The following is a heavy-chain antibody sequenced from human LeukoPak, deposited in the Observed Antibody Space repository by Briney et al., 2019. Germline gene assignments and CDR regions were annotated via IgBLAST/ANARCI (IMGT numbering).Heavy chain of an antibody. J-gene: IGHJ6*03. Sequence: SVKVSCKASGGTFSSYAISWVRQAPGQGLEWMGRIIPIFGTANYAQKFQGRVTITTDESTSTAYMELSSLRSEDTAVYYCAVTVTTKNYYYYYYMDIWGKGTTVTVSS. CDR2: IIPIFGTA. D-gene: IGHD4-17*01. CDR3: AVTVTTKNYYYYYYMDI. V-gene: IGHV1-69*05. CDR1: GGTFSSYA.